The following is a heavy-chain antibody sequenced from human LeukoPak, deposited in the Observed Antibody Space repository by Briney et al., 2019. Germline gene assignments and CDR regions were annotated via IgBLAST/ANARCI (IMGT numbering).Heavy chain of an antibody. CDR2: IYYSGST. CDR3: ARVIKVGATSLGFDP. CDR1: GDSISSNNYY. J-gene: IGHJ5*02. Sequence: PSETLSLTCTVSGDSISSNNYYWSWIRQPPGKGLEGIGYIYYSGSTNYNPSLTSRVTISVDTSKNQFSLKLSSVTAADTAVYYCARVIKVGATSLGFDPWGQGTLVTVSS. D-gene: IGHD1-26*01. V-gene: IGHV4-61*01.